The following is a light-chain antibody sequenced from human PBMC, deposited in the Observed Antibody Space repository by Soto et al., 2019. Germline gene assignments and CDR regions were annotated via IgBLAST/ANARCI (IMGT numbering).Light chain of an antibody. V-gene: IGKV3-20*01. Sequence: EIVLTQSPGTRSLSPGERATLSCRASQSVSSSYLAWYQQKPGQAPRLLIYGASSRATGIPDRFSGSGSGTDFTLTISRLEPEDFAVYYCQQYGSSLTWTFGQGTQ. CDR1: QSVSSSY. J-gene: IGKJ1*01. CDR2: GAS. CDR3: QQYGSSLTWT.